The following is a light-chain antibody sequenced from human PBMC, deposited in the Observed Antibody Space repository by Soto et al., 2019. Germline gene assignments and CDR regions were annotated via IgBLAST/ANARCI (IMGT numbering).Light chain of an antibody. CDR2: HVS. CDR1: TSDVGDYNY. V-gene: IGLV2-14*01. Sequence: QSALTQPASVSGSPGQSITISCTATTSDVGDYNYVSWYQQYPGKAPKPIIYHVSNRPSGVSNRFSGSKSGDTASLTISGLQAEDEADYYCSSSKGGGSVIFGGGTKLTVL. J-gene: IGLJ2*01. CDR3: SSSKGGGSVI.